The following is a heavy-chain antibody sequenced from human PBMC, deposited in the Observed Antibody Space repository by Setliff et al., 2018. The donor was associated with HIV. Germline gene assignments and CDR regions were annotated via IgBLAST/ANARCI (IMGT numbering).Heavy chain of an antibody. CDR2: IYSGGST. Sequence: PGGSLRLSCAASGFTVSSNYMSWVRQAPGKGLEWASVIYSGGSTYYADSVKGRLTISRDNSKNTPYLQMNSLRAEDTAVYYCARVDGESFQGLFRHYYYYYMDVWGKGTTVTVSS. D-gene: IGHD3-22*01. CDR3: ARVDGESFQGLFRHYYYYYMDV. V-gene: IGHV3-53*01. J-gene: IGHJ6*03. CDR1: GFTVSSNY.